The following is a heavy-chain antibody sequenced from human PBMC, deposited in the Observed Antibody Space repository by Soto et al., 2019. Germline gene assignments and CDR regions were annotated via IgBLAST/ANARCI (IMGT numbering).Heavy chain of an antibody. J-gene: IGHJ4*02. D-gene: IGHD3-22*01. Sequence: QVQLVESGGGLVKPGGSLRLSCAASGFSFSDYYMNWIRQAPGKGLEWLSYISSTATYTNYADSVRGRFTISRDSAKNSLYLDMNGLRAEDTAVYYCARARLVVEGRFDYWGQGTVVTVSS. CDR2: ISSTATYT. CDR3: ARARLVVEGRFDY. V-gene: IGHV3-11*06. CDR1: GFSFSDYY.